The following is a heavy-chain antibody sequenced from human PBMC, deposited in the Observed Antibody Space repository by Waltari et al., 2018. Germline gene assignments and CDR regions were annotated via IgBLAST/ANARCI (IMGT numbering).Heavy chain of an antibody. CDR2: IFYTGST. CDR1: GFSISSAYY. D-gene: IGHD6-6*01. V-gene: IGHV4-38-2*02. CDR3: ARDTSSSAGVDY. J-gene: IGHJ4*02. Sequence: QVQLQESGPGLVKPSETLSLTCTVSGFSISSAYYWGWIRQPPGKGLEWIGSIFYTGSTSYNPSFKGRVAMSIDTSKNQFSLKLRSVTAADTAVYYCARDTSSSAGVDYWGQGTLVTVSS.